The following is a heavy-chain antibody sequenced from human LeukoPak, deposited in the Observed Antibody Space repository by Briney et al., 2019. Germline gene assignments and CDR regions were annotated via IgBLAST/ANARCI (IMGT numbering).Heavy chain of an antibody. CDR1: GGSIRSYY. J-gene: IGHJ4*02. V-gene: IGHV4-59*08. D-gene: IGHD2-15*01. Sequence: PSQTLSLTCTVSGGSIRSYYCSWIRQPPAKGLEWVGYIFYSVTTASNPSLKSRVTISVDTSKNQFSLKLSSVTAADTAVYYCARTYCSGGSCHFDYWGQGTLVTVSS. CDR3: ARTYCSGGSCHFDY. CDR2: IFYSVTT.